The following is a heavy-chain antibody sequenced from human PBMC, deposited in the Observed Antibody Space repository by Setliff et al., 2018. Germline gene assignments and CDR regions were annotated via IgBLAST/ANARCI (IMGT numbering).Heavy chain of an antibody. D-gene: IGHD6-19*01. CDR2: INHSGNT. Sequence: SETLSLTCAVSGDSISSGNWWSWVRQPPEKGLEWIGEINHSGNTNYNPSLKSRVTMSVDTAKNRFSLNLTSVTAADTAVYYCATSGFCSAGSCYSFDDWGQGALVTVSS. V-gene: IGHV4-4*02. J-gene: IGHJ4*02. CDR3: ATSGFCSAGSCYSFDD. CDR1: GDSISSGNW.